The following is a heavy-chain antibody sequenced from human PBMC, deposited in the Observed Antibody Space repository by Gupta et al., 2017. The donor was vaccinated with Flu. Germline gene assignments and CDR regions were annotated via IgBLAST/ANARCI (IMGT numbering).Heavy chain of an antibody. V-gene: IGHV3-21*01. Sequence: EVQLVESGGGLVKPGGSLRLSCAASGFMFIRYTMHWVRRPPGKGLEWVSSSGGSSDYISYAESVSGRFTITRDNDKNSLYLQMNSLKDEDTAIYYCARDLYKELERRGWFDPWGQGTLVTVSS. CDR2: SGGSSDYI. CDR1: GFMFIRYT. CDR3: ARDLYKELERRGWFDP. D-gene: IGHD1-1*01. J-gene: IGHJ5*02.